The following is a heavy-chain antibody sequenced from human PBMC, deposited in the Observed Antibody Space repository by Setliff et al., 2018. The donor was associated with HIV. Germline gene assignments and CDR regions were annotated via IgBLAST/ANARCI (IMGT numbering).Heavy chain of an antibody. CDR1: GFTFDDYT. J-gene: IGHJ3*02. D-gene: IGHD4-4*01. CDR2: INYDENSE. Sequence: GGSLRLSCAASGFTFDDYTMHWVRQAPDKGLEWVAFINYDENSEYYADSVKGRVSISRDNSKNTVDLHMNSLRTEDTAVYYCAKDGDYRNGDYDAFDIWGLGTMVTVSS. V-gene: IGHV3-30*02. CDR3: AKDGDYRNGDYDAFDI.